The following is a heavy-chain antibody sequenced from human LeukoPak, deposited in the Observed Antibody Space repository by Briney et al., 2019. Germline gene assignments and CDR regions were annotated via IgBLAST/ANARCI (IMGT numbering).Heavy chain of an antibody. CDR2: IYYSGST. CDR3: AGAAPHYYYYYMDV. V-gene: IGHV4-59*08. CDR1: GGSISSYY. Sequence: SETLSLTCTVSGGSISSYYWSWIRQPPGKGLEWIGYIYYSGSTNYNPSLKSRVTISVDTSKNQFSLKLSSVTAADTAVYYCAGAAPHYYYYYMDVWGKGTTVTVSS. D-gene: IGHD6-13*01. J-gene: IGHJ6*03.